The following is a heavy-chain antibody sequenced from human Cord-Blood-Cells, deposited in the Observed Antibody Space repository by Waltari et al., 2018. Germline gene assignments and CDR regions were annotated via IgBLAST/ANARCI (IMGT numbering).Heavy chain of an antibody. V-gene: IGHV5-51*01. CDR1: GYSFTSYW. CDR2: IYPGDSDT. Sequence: EVQLVQSGAEVKKPGESLKISCKGSGYSFTSYWIGWVRQMPGKGLEWMGIIYPGDSDTRYSPSFQGQVTISADKSISTAYLQWSGLKASDTAMYYCARHGLGYCSSTSCYGIDYWGQGTLVTVSS. CDR3: ARHGLGYCSSTSCYGIDY. D-gene: IGHD2-2*01. J-gene: IGHJ4*02.